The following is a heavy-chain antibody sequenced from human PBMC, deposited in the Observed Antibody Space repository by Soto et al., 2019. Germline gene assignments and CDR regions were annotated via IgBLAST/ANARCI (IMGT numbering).Heavy chain of an antibody. CDR1: GFTFSSYA. J-gene: IGHJ5*02. V-gene: IGHV3-30-3*01. D-gene: IGHD3-3*01. CDR3: AREFAPIWSFLESNWFDP. CDR2: ISYDGSNK. Sequence: GGSLRLSCAASGFTFSSYAMHWVRQAPGKGLEWVAVISYDGSNKYYADSVKGRFTISRDNSKNTLYLQMNSLRAEDTAVYYCAREFAPIWSFLESNWFDPWGQGTLVTVSS.